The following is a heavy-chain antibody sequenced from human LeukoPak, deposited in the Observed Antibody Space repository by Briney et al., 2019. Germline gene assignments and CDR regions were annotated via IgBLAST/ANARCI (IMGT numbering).Heavy chain of an antibody. D-gene: IGHD5-18*01. Sequence: GASVKVSCKVSGYTLTELSMHWVRQAPGKGLEWMGGFDPEDGETIYAQKFQGRVTMTEDTSTDTAYMELSSLRSEDTAVYYCATIYTAMGNFDYWGQGTLVTVSS. J-gene: IGHJ4*02. V-gene: IGHV1-24*01. CDR3: ATIYTAMGNFDY. CDR1: GYTLTELS. CDR2: FDPEDGET.